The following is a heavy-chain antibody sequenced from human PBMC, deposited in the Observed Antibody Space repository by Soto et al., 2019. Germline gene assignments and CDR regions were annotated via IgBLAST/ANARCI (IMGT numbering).Heavy chain of an antibody. J-gene: IGHJ4*02. CDR3: VRSGDNYNLLDF. D-gene: IGHD1-1*01. CDR2: SSNSGSFT. Sequence: PGGTLRLSCAASGFTLSDYYMSWIRQTPGKGLEWIGYSSNSGSFTRYADSVKGRFSISRDNAKNSLYLQINSLRGEDTAIYYCVRSGDNYNLLDFWGQGPPVTVSS. CDR1: GFTLSDYY. V-gene: IGHV3-11*06.